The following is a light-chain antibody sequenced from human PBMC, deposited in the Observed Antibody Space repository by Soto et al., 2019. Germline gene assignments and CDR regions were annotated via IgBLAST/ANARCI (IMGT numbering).Light chain of an antibody. V-gene: IGKV3-20*01. CDR1: QDVSSSY. CDR2: GAS. J-gene: IGKJ4*01. CDR3: QQYESSLT. Sequence: EIVLTQSPGTLSLSPGERATLSCRASQDVSSSYLAWYQQKPGQAPRLLIYGASNRATGIPDGFSGSGSGTDFTLTISRLEPEDFGVYYCQQYESSLTFGGGTKVDIK.